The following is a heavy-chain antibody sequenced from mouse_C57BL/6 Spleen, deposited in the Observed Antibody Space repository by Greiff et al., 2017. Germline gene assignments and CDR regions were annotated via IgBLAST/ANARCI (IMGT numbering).Heavy chain of an antibody. J-gene: IGHJ1*03. CDR2: INSDGGST. CDR1: EYEFPSHD. CDR3: ARQSSYGYFDV. V-gene: IGHV5-2*01. Sequence: EVKLVESGGGLVQPGESLKLSCESNEYEFPSHDMSWVRTTPEKRLELVAAINSDGGSTYYPDTMERRFIISRDNTKTTLYLQMSSLRSEDTALYYCARQSSYGYFDVWGTGTTVTVSS.